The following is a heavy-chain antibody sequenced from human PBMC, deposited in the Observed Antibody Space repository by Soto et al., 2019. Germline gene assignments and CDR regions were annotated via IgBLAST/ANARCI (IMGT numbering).Heavy chain of an antibody. CDR2: IYYSGTT. CDR1: GGSISNFY. D-gene: IGHD3-10*01. CDR3: ARESYYGSGATVVGY. V-gene: IGHV4-59*01. Sequence: PSETLSLTCTVSGGSISNFYWGWIRQPPGKGLEWIGYIYYSGTTSYNPSLNSRVTISVDTSKNQFSLKLNSVTAADTAVYYCARESYYGSGATVVGYWGLGTLVTVSS. J-gene: IGHJ4*02.